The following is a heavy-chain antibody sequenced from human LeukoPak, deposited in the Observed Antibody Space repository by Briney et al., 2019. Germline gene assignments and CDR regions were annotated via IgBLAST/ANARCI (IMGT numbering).Heavy chain of an antibody. Sequence: ASVKVSCKASGYTFTSYDINWVRQATGQGLEWMGWMNPNSGNTGYAQKFQGRVTMTRNTSISTAYMELSSLRSEDTAVYYCARDNRSTGPVDYWGQGTLVTVSS. CDR3: ARDNRSTGPVDY. CDR2: MNPNSGNT. CDR1: GYTFTSYD. V-gene: IGHV1-8*01. D-gene: IGHD4-17*01. J-gene: IGHJ4*02.